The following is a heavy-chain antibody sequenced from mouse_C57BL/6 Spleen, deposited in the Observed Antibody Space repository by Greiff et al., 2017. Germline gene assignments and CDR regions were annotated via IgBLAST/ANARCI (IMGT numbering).Heavy chain of an antibody. J-gene: IGHJ2*01. CDR3: ARRRDENFDY. CDR1: GYTFTSYW. CDR2: IDPSDSYT. V-gene: IGHV1-69*01. Sequence: QVQLQQPGAELVMPGASVKLSCKASGYTFTSYWMHWVKQRPGQGLEWIGEIDPSDSYTNYNQKFKGKSTLTVDKSSSTAYMQLSSLTSEDSAVYYCARRRDENFDYWGQGTTLTVSS. D-gene: IGHD3-3*01.